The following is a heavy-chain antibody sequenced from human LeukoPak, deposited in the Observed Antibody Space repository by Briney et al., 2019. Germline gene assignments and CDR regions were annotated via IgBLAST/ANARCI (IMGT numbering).Heavy chain of an antibody. V-gene: IGHV3-30-3*01. CDR1: GFTFSSYA. CDR3: ARAMIVVVSGDY. Sequence: HAGGSLRLSCAASGFTFSSYAMHWVRQAPGKGLEWVAVISYDGSNKYYADSVKGRFTISRDNSKNTLYLQMNSLRAEDTAVYYCARAMIVVVSGDYWGQGTLVPVSS. J-gene: IGHJ4*02. CDR2: ISYDGSNK. D-gene: IGHD3-22*01.